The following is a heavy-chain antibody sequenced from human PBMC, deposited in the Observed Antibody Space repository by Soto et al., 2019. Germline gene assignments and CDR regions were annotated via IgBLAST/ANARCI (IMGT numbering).Heavy chain of an antibody. D-gene: IGHD3-22*01. CDR2: ISGSGGST. CDR1: GFTFSSYA. V-gene: IGHV3-23*01. CDR3: AKESYYDSSGYAFDY. Sequence: EVQLLESGGGLVQPGGSLRLSCAASGFTFSSYAMSWVRQAPGKGLEWVSAISGSGGSTYYADSVKGRFTISRANSKNTLYLQMNILRAEDTAVYYCAKESYYDSSGYAFDYWGQGPLVTVSS. J-gene: IGHJ4*02.